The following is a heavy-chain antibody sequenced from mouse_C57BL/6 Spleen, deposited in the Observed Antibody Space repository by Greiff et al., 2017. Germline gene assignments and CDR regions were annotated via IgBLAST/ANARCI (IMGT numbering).Heavy chain of an antibody. Sequence: EVKLMESEGGLVQPGRSMKLSCTASGFTFSDYYMAWVRQVPEKGLEWVANINYDGSSTYYVDSLKSRFIISRDNAKNILYLLRSSLKSADTATYYCARDRGGLRHYFDDWGQGTTLTGSS. D-gene: IGHD3-1*01. V-gene: IGHV5-16*01. CDR3: ARDRGGLRHYFDD. CDR2: INYDGSST. J-gene: IGHJ2*01. CDR1: GFTFSDYY.